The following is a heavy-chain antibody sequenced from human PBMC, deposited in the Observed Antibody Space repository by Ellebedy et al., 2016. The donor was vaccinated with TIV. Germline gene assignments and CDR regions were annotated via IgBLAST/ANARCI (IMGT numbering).Heavy chain of an antibody. V-gene: IGHV5-51*01. D-gene: IGHD6-19*01. CDR2: VYPDDSAT. CDR3: ARAELPPTAVAGGVFDY. CDR1: GYSFTTYW. Sequence: GESLKISCKGSGYSFTTYWIGWVRQMPGKGLEWMGIVYPDDSATSYSPSFPRPVTIAVDKSINTAYLQWSTLKASDTAMYYCARAELPPTAVAGGVFDYWGQGTLVTVSS. J-gene: IGHJ4*02.